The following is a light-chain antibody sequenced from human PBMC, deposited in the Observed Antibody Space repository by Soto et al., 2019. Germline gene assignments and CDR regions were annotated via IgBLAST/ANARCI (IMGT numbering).Light chain of an antibody. V-gene: IGKV3-20*01. CDR3: QQYGSSPPIT. CDR1: QSVRSN. CDR2: GAS. Sequence: EIVMTQSPATLSVSAGEIATLSCRARQSVRSNLAWYQQKPGQAPRLLIYGASSRATGIPDRFSGSGSGTDFTLTISRLEPEDFAVYYCQQYGSSPPITFGQGTRLEIK. J-gene: IGKJ5*01.